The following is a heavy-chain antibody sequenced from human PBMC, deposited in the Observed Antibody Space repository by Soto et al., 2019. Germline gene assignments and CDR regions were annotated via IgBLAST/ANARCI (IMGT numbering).Heavy chain of an antibody. D-gene: IGHD6-19*01. V-gene: IGHV4-4*02. CDR2: IYHSGST. Sequence: QVQLQESGPGLVEPSWTLSLTCAVSGGSVSSTNWWSWVRQPPGKGLEWIGEIYHSGSTYYNPSLKSRVTISVDKSKNQFSLRLSSVTAVDTAVYFCARDRAVSARGSFDYWGQGTLVTVSS. CDR3: ARDRAVSARGSFDY. J-gene: IGHJ4*02. CDR1: GGSVSSTNW.